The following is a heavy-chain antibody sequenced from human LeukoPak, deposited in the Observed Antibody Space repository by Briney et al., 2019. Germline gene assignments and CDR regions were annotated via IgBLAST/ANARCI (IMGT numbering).Heavy chain of an antibody. Sequence: PGGSLRLSCAASGFTFSSYAMSWVRQAPGKGLEWVSAISGSGGSTYYADSVKGRFTISRDNSKNALYLQMNSLRAEDTAVYYCAREGITIFGVVIPTDAFDIWGQGTMVTVSS. CDR3: AREGITIFGVVIPTDAFDI. CDR2: ISGSGGST. V-gene: IGHV3-23*01. CDR1: GFTFSSYA. J-gene: IGHJ3*02. D-gene: IGHD3-3*01.